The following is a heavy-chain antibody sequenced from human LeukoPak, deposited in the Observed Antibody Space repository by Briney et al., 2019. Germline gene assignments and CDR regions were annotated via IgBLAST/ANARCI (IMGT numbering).Heavy chain of an antibody. CDR3: ARRGNDAFDI. D-gene: IGHD6-25*01. Sequence: SETLSLTCAVSGYSISSGYYWGWIRQPPGKGLEWIGSIYHSGSTYYNPSLKSRVTISVDTSKNQFSLKLSSVTAADTAVYYCARRGNDAFDIWGQGTMVTVS. CDR2: IYHSGST. J-gene: IGHJ3*02. V-gene: IGHV4-38-2*01. CDR1: GYSISSGYY.